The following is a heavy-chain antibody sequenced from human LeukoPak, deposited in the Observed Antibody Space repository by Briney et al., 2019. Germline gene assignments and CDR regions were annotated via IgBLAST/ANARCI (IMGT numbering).Heavy chain of an antibody. CDR3: TRLDQQLVGFNC. Sequence: QPGGSLKLSCAASGFTFSGSAMHWVRQASGKGLEWVGRIKSKADSYATAYTASVKGRFTISRDDSKNTAYLQMNSLKTEDTAVYFCTRLDQQLVGFNCWGQGTLVTVSS. D-gene: IGHD6-13*01. CDR1: GFTFSGSA. J-gene: IGHJ4*02. V-gene: IGHV3-73*01. CDR2: IKSKADSYAT.